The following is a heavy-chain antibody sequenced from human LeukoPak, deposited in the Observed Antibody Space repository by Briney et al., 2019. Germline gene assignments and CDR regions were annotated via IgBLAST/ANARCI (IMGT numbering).Heavy chain of an antibody. J-gene: IGHJ6*02. CDR2: TYYSGST. Sequence: SETLSLTCTVSGGSISSYYWNWIRQPPGKGLEWIGYTYYSGSTNFNPSLKSRVTISVDTSKNQFSLKVSSVTAADTAVYYCARGRGNSGYDPAHNYYYGMDVWGQGTTVTVSS. D-gene: IGHD5-12*01. CDR3: ARGRGNSGYDPAHNYYYGMDV. CDR1: GGSISSYY. V-gene: IGHV4-59*01.